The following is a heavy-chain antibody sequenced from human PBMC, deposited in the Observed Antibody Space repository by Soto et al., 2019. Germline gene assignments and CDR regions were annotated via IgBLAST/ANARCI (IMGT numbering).Heavy chain of an antibody. Sequence: QLQLQESGPGLVKPSETLSLTCTVSGGSISSSSYYWGWIRQPPGKGLEWIGSIYYSGSTYYNPSLNSRVTISVDTSKNQFSLNLSSVTAADTAVYHCARQYCSSSSCPDNWFDPWGQGTLVTVSS. CDR3: ARQYCSSSSCPDNWFDP. CDR1: GGSISSSSYY. V-gene: IGHV4-39*01. CDR2: IYYSGST. J-gene: IGHJ5*02. D-gene: IGHD2-2*01.